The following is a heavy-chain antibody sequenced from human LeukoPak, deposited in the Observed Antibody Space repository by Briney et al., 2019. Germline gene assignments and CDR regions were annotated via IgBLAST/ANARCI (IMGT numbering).Heavy chain of an antibody. Sequence: PGGSLRLSCAASGFTFSSYSMNWVRQAPGKGLEWVSSISSSSSYIYYADSVKGRFTISRDNAKNSLYLQMNSLRAEDTAVYYCARELGGSDIVATIEDYWGQGTLVTVSS. D-gene: IGHD5-12*01. CDR2: ISSSSSYI. J-gene: IGHJ4*02. CDR3: ARELGGSDIVATIEDY. V-gene: IGHV3-21*01. CDR1: GFTFSSYS.